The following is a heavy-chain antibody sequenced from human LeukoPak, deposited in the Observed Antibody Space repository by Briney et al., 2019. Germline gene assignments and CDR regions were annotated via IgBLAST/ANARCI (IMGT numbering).Heavy chain of an antibody. J-gene: IGHJ4*02. Sequence: GGSLRLSCAASGFNFSNYAMNWVRQAPGKGLEWVSVINNSGGSTYYADSVKGRFTISRDNSKNTLYLQMNSLRAEDTAVYYYADVDNWGQGTLVTVSS. CDR2: INNSGGST. CDR3: ADVDN. V-gene: IGHV3-23*01. CDR1: GFNFSNYA.